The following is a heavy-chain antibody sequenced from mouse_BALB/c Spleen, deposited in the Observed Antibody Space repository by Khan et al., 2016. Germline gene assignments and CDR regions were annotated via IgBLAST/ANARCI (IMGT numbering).Heavy chain of an antibody. CDR1: GYSITSGYG. D-gene: IGHD1-2*01. J-gene: IGHJ2*01. CDR2: ISYSGST. CDR3: ARTARIKY. Sequence: EVQLQESGPGLVKPSQSLSLTCTVTGYSITSGYGWNWIRQFPGNKLEWMGYISYSGSTNYNPPLKSRISITRDTSKNQFFLQVNSVTTEDTATYYCARTARIKYWGQGTTLTVSS. V-gene: IGHV3-2*02.